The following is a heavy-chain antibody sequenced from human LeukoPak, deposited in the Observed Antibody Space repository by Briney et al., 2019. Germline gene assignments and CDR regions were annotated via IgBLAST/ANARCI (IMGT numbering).Heavy chain of an antibody. CDR2: INYSGST. V-gene: IGHV4-30-4*01. CDR1: GGSISSGDYY. CDR3: AKDGGYNKGAFDY. J-gene: IGHJ4*02. D-gene: IGHD5-24*01. Sequence: SETLSLTCTVSGGSISSGDYYWSWIRQPPGKGLEWMGYINYSGSTYYNPSLKSRVTISVDTSKNQFSLKLSSVTAADTAVYYCAKDGGYNKGAFDYWGQGTLVTVSP.